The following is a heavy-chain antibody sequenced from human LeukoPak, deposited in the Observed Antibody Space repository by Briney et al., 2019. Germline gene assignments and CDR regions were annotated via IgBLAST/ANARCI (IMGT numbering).Heavy chain of an antibody. Sequence: PSETLSLTCTVSGGSISSSSYYWGWIRQPPGKGLEWIGSIYYSGSTYYNPSLKSRVTISVDTSKNQFSLKLSSVTAADTAVYYCARDRGSSSGWYDYWGQGTLVTVSS. D-gene: IGHD6-19*01. J-gene: IGHJ4*02. V-gene: IGHV4-39*07. CDR1: GGSISSSSYY. CDR2: IYYSGST. CDR3: ARDRGSSSGWYDY.